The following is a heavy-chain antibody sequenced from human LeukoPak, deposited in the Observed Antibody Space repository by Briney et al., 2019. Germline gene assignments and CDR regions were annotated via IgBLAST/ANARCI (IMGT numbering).Heavy chain of an antibody. Sequence: GASVKVSCKASGYTFTSYAMHWVRQAPGQRLEWMGWINAGNGNTKYSQKFQGRVTITRDTSASTAYVELSSLRSEDTAVYYCARDFDRQYFDLWGRGTLVTVSS. V-gene: IGHV1-3*01. CDR3: ARDFDRQYFDL. D-gene: IGHD3-9*01. CDR1: GYTFTSYA. CDR2: INAGNGNT. J-gene: IGHJ2*01.